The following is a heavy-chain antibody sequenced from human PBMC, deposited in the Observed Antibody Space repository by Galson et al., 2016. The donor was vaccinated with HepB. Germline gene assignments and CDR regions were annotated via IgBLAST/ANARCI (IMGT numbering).Heavy chain of an antibody. J-gene: IGHJ4*02. CDR2: INQDGSEK. CDR3: ARDAGYHQIDY. D-gene: IGHD3-16*02. CDR1: GFMFSTYW. V-gene: IGHV3-7*03. Sequence: SLRLSCAASGFMFSTYWMTWVRQAPGKGLGWVANINQDGSEKYHVDSVKGRFTISKDNGKNSLFLQLNSLRAEDTAVYYCARDAGYHQIDYWGQGTRVTVSS.